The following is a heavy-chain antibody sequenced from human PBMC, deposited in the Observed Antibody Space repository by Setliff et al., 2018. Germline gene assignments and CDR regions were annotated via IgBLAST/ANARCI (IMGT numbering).Heavy chain of an antibody. Sequence: ASGEVSYKASGSTFTSYAMHWVRQAPGQRLEWMGWINAGNGNTKYSHKFQGRVTITRDTYASTDYMELSSLRSEDTAVYYCARETATRHYYDSSGGFDYWGQGTLVTVSS. CDR1: GSTFTSYA. J-gene: IGHJ4*02. V-gene: IGHV1-3*01. CDR2: INAGNGNT. D-gene: IGHD3-22*01. CDR3: ARETATRHYYDSSGGFDY.